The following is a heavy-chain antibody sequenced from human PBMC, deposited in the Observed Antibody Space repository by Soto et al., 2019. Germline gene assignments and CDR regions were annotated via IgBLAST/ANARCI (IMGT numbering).Heavy chain of an antibody. Sequence: SVKVSCKASGGTFSSYAISWVRQAPGQGLEWMGGIIPIFGTANYAQKFQGRVMITADESTSTAYMELSSLRSEDTAVYYCARDGCGYCSSTSCYAFDYWGQGTLVTVSS. V-gene: IGHV1-69*13. D-gene: IGHD2-2*01. CDR3: ARDGCGYCSSTSCYAFDY. CDR2: IIPIFGTA. CDR1: GGTFSSYA. J-gene: IGHJ4*02.